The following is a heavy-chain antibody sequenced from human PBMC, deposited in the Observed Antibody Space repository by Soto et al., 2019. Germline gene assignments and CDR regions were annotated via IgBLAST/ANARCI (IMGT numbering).Heavy chain of an antibody. J-gene: IGHJ4*02. CDR1: GGSSSSYC. CDR2: IYYSGST. Sequence: SETLALTCTVSGGSSSSYCWTWIRQPPGKGLEWIGYIYYSGSTNYNPSLKSRVTISVDTSKNQFSLKLSSVTAADTAVYYCARQMRSSGWTYFDNWGQGTLVTVSS. V-gene: IGHV4-59*08. CDR3: ARQMRSSGWTYFDN. D-gene: IGHD6-19*01.